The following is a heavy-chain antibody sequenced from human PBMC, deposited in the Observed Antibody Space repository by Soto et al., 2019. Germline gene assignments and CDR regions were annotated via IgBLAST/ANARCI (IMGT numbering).Heavy chain of an antibody. CDR1: GGSISSGRYY. J-gene: IGHJ4*02. Sequence: SETLSLTCTVSGGSISSGRYYWSWIRQHPGKGLEWIGYIYYSGSTYYNPSLKSRVTISVDTSKNQFSLKLSSVTAADTAVYYCATHLSEYAGLDYWGQGTLVTVSS. CDR2: IYYSGST. CDR3: ATHLSEYAGLDY. D-gene: IGHD2-2*01. V-gene: IGHV4-31*03.